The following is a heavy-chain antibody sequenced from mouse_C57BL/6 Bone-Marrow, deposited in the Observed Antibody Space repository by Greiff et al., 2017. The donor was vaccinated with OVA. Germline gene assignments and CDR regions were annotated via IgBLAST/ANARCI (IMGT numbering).Heavy chain of an antibody. CDR2: LDPENGDT. CDR3: TRYGSSSAWFAY. Sequence: VQLQQSGAELVRPGASVKLSCTASGFNIKDDYLHWVKQRPEQGLAWIGWLDPENGDTEYASKFQGKATITADTSSNTAYLQLSSLTSEDTAVYYCTRYGSSSAWFAYWGQGTLVTVSA. V-gene: IGHV14-4*01. D-gene: IGHD1-1*01. CDR1: GFNIKDDY. J-gene: IGHJ3*01.